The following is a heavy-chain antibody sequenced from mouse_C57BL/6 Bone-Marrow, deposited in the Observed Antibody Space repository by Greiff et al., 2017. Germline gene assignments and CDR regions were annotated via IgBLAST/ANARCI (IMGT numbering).Heavy chain of an antibody. D-gene: IGHD2-1*01. J-gene: IGHJ1*03. Sequence: VQLQESGAELARPGASVKLSCKASGYTFTSYGISWVKQRTGQGLEWIGEIYPRSGNTYYNEKFKGKATLTADKSSSTAYMELHSLTSEDSAVYFCARYGNYWYFDVWGTGTTVTVSS. CDR2: IYPRSGNT. CDR3: ARYGNYWYFDV. V-gene: IGHV1-81*01. CDR1: GYTFTSYG.